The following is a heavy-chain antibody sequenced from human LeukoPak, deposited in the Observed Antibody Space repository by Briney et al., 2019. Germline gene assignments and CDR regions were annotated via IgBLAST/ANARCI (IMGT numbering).Heavy chain of an antibody. CDR2: INPNSGGT. CDR3: ARDGYYSRAFDI. D-gene: IGHD3-10*01. J-gene: IGHJ3*02. CDR1: GYTFTSYA. Sequence: ASVKVSCKASGYTFTSYAMNWVRQAPGQGLEWMGWINPNSGGTNYAQKFQGRVTMTRDTSISTAYMELSRLRSDDTAVYYCARDGYYSRAFDIWGQGTMVTVSS. V-gene: IGHV1-2*02.